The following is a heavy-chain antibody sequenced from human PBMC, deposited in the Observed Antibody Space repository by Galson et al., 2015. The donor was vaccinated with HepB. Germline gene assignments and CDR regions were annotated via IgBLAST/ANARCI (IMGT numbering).Heavy chain of an antibody. V-gene: IGHV5-51*01. D-gene: IGHD3-10*01. J-gene: IGHJ5*02. CDR2: IYPGDSET. CDR1: GYSFTSYW. CDR3: ARLRSYYGSGSLSWFDP. Sequence: QSGAEVKKPGESLKISCKGSGYSFTSYWVGWVRQMPGKGLEWMGIIYPGDSETRYSPSFQGQVTISADKSITTAYLQWSSLKASDTAMYYCARLRSYYGSGSLSWFDPWGQGTLVTVSS.